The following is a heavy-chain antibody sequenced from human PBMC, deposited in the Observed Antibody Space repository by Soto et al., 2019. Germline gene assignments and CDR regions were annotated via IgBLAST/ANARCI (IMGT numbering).Heavy chain of an antibody. CDR3: AKDIHLGSQGYFDL. CDR1: GFTFSSYA. V-gene: IGHV3-23*01. CDR2: ITGSGDTT. Sequence: PGGSLRLSCAASGFTFSSYAMTWVRQAPGKGLEWVSSITGSGDTTYYADSVRGRFTISRDNSKNTLYVQMHSLRAEDTAVYYCAKDIHLGSQGYFDLWGQGTLVTVSS. J-gene: IGHJ4*02. D-gene: IGHD5-18*01.